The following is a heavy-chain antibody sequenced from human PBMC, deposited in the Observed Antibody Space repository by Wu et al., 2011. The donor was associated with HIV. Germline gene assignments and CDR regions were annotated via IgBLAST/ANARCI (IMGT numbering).Heavy chain of an antibody. CDR3: ARQPNYMDV. J-gene: IGHJ6*03. CDR1: GYTFTSDW. CDR2: TNPADSDT. V-gene: IGHV5-51*01. Sequence: VQLVQSGAEMKKPGESLKISCKSSGYTFTSDWIAWVRQVPGKGLEWIGITNPADSDTRYSPSFRGQVTISADKSITTAYLQWNRLKASDTAVCYCARQPNYMDVWGKGTTVTVSS.